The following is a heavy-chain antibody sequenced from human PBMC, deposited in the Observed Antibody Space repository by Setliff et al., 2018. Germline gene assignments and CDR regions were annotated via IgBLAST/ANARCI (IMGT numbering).Heavy chain of an antibody. J-gene: IGHJ6*02. V-gene: IGHV4-34*01. D-gene: IGHD3-3*01. CDR2: INHSGST. CDR1: GGSFSGYY. CDR3: ARGSQYYNFWSGYHLDYYYYGMDV. Sequence: TSETLSLTCAVYGGSFSGYYWSWIRQPPGKGLEWIGEINHSGSTNYNPSLKSRVTISVDTSKSQFSLKLSSVTAADTAVYYCARGSQYYNFWSGYHLDYYYYGMDVWGQGTTVTVSS.